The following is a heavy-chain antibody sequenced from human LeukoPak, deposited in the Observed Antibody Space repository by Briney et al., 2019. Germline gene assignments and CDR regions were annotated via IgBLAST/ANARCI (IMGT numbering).Heavy chain of an antibody. CDR1: GYSFTSYW. V-gene: IGHV5-51*01. CDR2: IYPGGSDT. J-gene: IGHJ5*02. CDR3: ARGSIVVVPAAPPPYNWSDP. D-gene: IGHD2-2*01. Sequence: GESLKISCKGSGYSFTSYWIGWVRQMPGKGLEWMGIIYPGGSDTRYSPSFQGQVTISADKSISTAYLQWSSLKASDAAMYYCARGSIVVVPAAPPPYNWSDPWGQGTLVTVSS.